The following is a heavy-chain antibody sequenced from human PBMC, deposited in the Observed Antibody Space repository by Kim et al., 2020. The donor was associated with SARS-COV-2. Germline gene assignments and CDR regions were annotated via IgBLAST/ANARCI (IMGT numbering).Heavy chain of an antibody. CDR1: GGTFSSYA. J-gene: IGHJ4*02. CDR2: IIPIFGTA. CDR3: ARERYCSSTSCYREGDY. Sequence: SVKVSCKASGGTFSSYAISWVRQAPGQGLEWMGGIIPIFGTANYAQKFQGRVTITADESTSTAYMELSSLRSEDTAVYYCARERYCSSTSCYREGDYWGQGTLVTVSS. V-gene: IGHV1-69*13. D-gene: IGHD2-2*01.